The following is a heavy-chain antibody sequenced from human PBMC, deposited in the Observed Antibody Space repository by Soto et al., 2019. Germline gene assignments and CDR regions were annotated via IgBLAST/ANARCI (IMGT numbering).Heavy chain of an antibody. CDR1: GFTFSNYA. CDR3: ARARAAAAGPFDY. CDR2: ISSSSSYI. V-gene: IGHV3-21*01. Sequence: PGGSLRLSCAASGFTFSNYAMSWVRQAPGKGLEWVSSISSSSSYIYYADSVKGRFTISRDNAKNSLYLQMNSLRAEDTAVYYCARARAAAAGPFDYWGQGTLVTVSS. D-gene: IGHD6-13*01. J-gene: IGHJ4*02.